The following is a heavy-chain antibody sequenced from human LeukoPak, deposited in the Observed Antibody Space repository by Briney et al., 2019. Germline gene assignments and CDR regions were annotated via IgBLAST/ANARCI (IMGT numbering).Heavy chain of an antibody. Sequence: GGSLRLSCAASGFTFSSYSMNWVCQAPGKGLEWVSSISSSSSYIYYADSVKGRFTISRDNAKNSLYLQMNSLRAEDTAVYYCASTVVTAREDCWGQGTLVTVSS. D-gene: IGHD4-23*01. CDR3: ASTVVTAREDC. J-gene: IGHJ4*02. CDR2: ISSSSSYI. V-gene: IGHV3-21*01. CDR1: GFTFSSYS.